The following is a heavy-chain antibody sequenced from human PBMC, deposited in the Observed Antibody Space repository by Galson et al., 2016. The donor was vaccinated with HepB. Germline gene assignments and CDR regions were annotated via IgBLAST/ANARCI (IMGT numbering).Heavy chain of an antibody. V-gene: IGHV3-48*01. CDR2: ISSSSSTI. J-gene: IGHJ2*01. D-gene: IGHD4-17*01. Sequence: SLRLSCAASGFTFSRYSMHWVRQAPGKGLEWVSYISSSSSTIYYADSVKGRFTISRDNAKNSLSLQMNSLRAEDTAVYYCASGTTVTTSNSFWYFDLWGRGTLVTVSS. CDR3: ASGTTVTTSNSFWYFDL. CDR1: GFTFSRYS.